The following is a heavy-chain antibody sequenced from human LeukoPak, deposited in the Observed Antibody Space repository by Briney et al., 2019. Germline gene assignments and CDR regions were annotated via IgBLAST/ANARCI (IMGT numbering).Heavy chain of an antibody. CDR2: IRYDGSNK. CDR1: GFKFSSYS. CDR3: VLTADRSSRAGYKYYFDY. Sequence: GGSLRLSCAASGFKFSSYSMKWVRQAPGKGLEWVAFIRYDGSNKYYAGSVKGRFTISRDNSKNTLYLQMNSLRAEDTAVYYSVLTADRSSRAGYKYYFDYWGQGTLVTVSS. V-gene: IGHV3-30*02. D-gene: IGHD6-13*01. J-gene: IGHJ4*02.